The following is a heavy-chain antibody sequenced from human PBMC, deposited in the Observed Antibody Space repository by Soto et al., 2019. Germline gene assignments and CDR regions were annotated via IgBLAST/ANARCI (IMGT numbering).Heavy chain of an antibody. J-gene: IGHJ6*03. Sequence: ASVKVSCKASGGTFSSYTISWVRQAPGQGLEWMGRIIPILGIANYAQKFQGRVTITADKSTSTAYMELSSLRSEDTAVYYCARNVVVPAAMYGYYYMDVWGKGTTVTVSS. CDR1: GGTFSSYT. CDR3: ARNVVVPAAMYGYYYMDV. D-gene: IGHD2-2*01. CDR2: IIPILGIA. V-gene: IGHV1-69*02.